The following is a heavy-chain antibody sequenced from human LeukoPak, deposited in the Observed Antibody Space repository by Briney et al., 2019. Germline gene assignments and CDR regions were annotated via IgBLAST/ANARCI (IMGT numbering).Heavy chain of an antibody. CDR1: GFTFGDYA. V-gene: IGHV3-48*01. Sequence: GGSLRLSCTASGFTFGDYAMSWFRQAPGKGLGWVSYISSSSNTIYYADSVKGRFTISRDNAKNSLSLQMNSLSAEDTAVYYCARDRGSSSWDYYYYMDVWGKGTTVTVSS. CDR2: ISSSSNTI. J-gene: IGHJ6*03. CDR3: ARDRGSSSWDYYYYMDV. D-gene: IGHD6-6*01.